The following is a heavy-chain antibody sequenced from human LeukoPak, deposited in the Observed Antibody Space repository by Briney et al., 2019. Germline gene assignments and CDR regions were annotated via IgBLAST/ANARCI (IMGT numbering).Heavy chain of an antibody. J-gene: IGHJ6*03. CDR3: ARALRERYYYYYMDV. CDR1: GGTFSRYA. CDR2: IIPIFGTA. Sequence: ASVKVSCKASGGTFSRYAISWVRQAPGQGLEWMGGIIPIFGTANYAQKFQGRVTITADESTSTAYMELSSLRSEDTAVYYCARALRERYYYYYMDVWGKGTTVTVSS. D-gene: IGHD5-24*01. V-gene: IGHV1-69*01.